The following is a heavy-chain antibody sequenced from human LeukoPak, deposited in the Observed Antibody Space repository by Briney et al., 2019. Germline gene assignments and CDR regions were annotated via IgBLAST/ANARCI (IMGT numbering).Heavy chain of an antibody. Sequence: AGGSLRLSCVGSGFTLTNHAMHWVRQFPGKGLEWVSGIYWNTGGIDYADSVKGRFTVSRDNAKNSLYLQMNSLRAEDTAVYYCARRGIAAAGSFDYWGQGTLVTVSS. CDR3: ARRGIAAAGSFDY. CDR1: GFTLTNHA. D-gene: IGHD6-13*01. J-gene: IGHJ4*02. CDR2: IYWNTGGI. V-gene: IGHV3-9*01.